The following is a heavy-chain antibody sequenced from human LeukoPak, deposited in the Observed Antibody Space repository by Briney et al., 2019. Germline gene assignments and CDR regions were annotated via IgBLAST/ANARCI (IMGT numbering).Heavy chain of an antibody. V-gene: IGHV4-59*01. D-gene: IGHD3-22*01. CDR2: IYYGGST. CDR3: ARSNYDSSGYYFDY. CDR1: GGSISSYY. J-gene: IGHJ4*02. Sequence: SETLSLTCTVSGGSISSYYWSWIRQPPGRGLEWIGYIYYGGSTNYNPSLKSRVTISVDTSKNQLSLKLSSVTAADTAVYYCARSNYDSSGYYFDYWGQGTLVTVSS.